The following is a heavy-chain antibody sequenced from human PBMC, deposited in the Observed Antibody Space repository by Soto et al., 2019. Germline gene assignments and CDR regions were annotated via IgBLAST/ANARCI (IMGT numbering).Heavy chain of an antibody. D-gene: IGHD4-17*01. V-gene: IGHV3-21*01. J-gene: IGHJ4*02. Sequence: GGSMRLSCAASVFTFGSYTLHWVRQASGKGLEWVSSISSSSSYIYYADSVQGRFTISRDNAESSLYLQMNSLRAEDTAVYYCARAYGDYSFGDYWGQGTLVTVSS. CDR1: VFTFGSYT. CDR2: ISSSSSYI. CDR3: ARAYGDYSFGDY.